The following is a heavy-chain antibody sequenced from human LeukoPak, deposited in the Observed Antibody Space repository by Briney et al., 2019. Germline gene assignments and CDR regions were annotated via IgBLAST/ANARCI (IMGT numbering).Heavy chain of an antibody. Sequence: GGSLKLSCAASGVAFRGSTLHWVRQASGKGLEWGGRIRTKANNNATAYTASVKGRFTISRDDSKNTAYLQMSSLKSEDTAVYYCTITVTDLYYFDYWGQGTLVTVSS. D-gene: IGHD4-17*01. V-gene: IGHV3-73*01. CDR2: IRTKANNNAT. J-gene: IGHJ4*02. CDR1: GVAFRGST. CDR3: TITVTDLYYFDY.